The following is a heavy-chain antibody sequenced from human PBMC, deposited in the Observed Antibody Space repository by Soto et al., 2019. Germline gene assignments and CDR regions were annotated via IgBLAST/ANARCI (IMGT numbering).Heavy chain of an antibody. Sequence: ASVKVSCKVSGYTLPELSMHWVRRAPGKGLEWMGGFDSEDGETIYAQKFQGRVTMTEDTSTDTAYMELSSLRSEDTAVYYCATDSSGWYYYGMDVWGQGTTVTVSS. CDR1: GYTLPELS. D-gene: IGHD6-19*01. J-gene: IGHJ6*02. V-gene: IGHV1-24*01. CDR2: FDSEDGET. CDR3: ATDSSGWYYYGMDV.